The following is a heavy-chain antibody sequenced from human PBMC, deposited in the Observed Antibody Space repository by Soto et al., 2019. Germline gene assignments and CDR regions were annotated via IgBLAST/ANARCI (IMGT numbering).Heavy chain of an antibody. V-gene: IGHV3-23*01. J-gene: IGHJ4*02. CDR2: ISASGDT. Sequence: EVQLLESGGGSAQPGGSLRLSCAGSGFTFYAYAMSWVRQAPGKGLEWVSGISASGDTKYIESVKGRFTISRDNTRKTLYLQMNSLRPDDTDVYYCAGPGPVTARIRFDYWGQGALVTVSS. CDR3: AGPGPVTARIRFDY. CDR1: GFTFYAYA. D-gene: IGHD2-21*02.